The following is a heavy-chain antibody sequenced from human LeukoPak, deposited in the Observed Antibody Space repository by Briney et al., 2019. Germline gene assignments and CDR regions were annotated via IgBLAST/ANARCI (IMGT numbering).Heavy chain of an antibody. CDR1: GFTFSSYA. J-gene: IGHJ4*02. CDR3: ARGTSAPAAIKPDY. CDR2: ISYDGSNK. Sequence: GGSLRLSCAASGFTFSSYAMHWVRQAPGKGLEWVAVISYDGSNKYYADSVKGRFTISRDNSKNTLYLQMNSLRAEDTVVYYCARGTSAPAAIKPDYWGQGTLVTVSS. V-gene: IGHV3-30*04. D-gene: IGHD2-2*01.